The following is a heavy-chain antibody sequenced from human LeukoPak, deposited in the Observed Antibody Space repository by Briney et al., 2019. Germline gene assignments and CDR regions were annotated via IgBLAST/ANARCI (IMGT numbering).Heavy chain of an antibody. Sequence: GGSLRLSCAASGFSFSYARMSWVRQAPGKGLEWVGRTNKKTEGAITDYAAPGKGRFTVSRDDSKDTMFLQMDNLKPEDTAIYYCTTIGLGATGSFDYWGRGTLVTVSS. D-gene: IGHD1-1*01. V-gene: IGHV3-15*01. CDR2: TNKKTEGAIT. CDR3: TTIGLGATGSFDY. CDR1: GFSFSYAR. J-gene: IGHJ4*02.